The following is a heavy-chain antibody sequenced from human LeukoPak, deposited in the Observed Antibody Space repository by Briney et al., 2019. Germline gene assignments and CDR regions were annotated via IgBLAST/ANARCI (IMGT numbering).Heavy chain of an antibody. CDR2: FDPEDGET. V-gene: IGHV1-24*01. CDR1: GYTLTELS. Sequence: GASVKVSCKVSGYTLTELSMHWVRQAPGKGLEWMGGFDPEDGETIYAQKFQGRVTMTEDTSTDTAYMELSSLRSEDTAVYYCARGGVWFGEYLNVYDYWGQGTLVTVSS. J-gene: IGHJ4*02. CDR3: ARGGVWFGEYLNVYDY. D-gene: IGHD3-10*01.